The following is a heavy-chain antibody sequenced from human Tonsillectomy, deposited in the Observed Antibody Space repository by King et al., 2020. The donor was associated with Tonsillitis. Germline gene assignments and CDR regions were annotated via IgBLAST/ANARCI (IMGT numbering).Heavy chain of an antibody. V-gene: IGHV3-48*01. CDR2: ISSSSGTI. D-gene: IGHD3-3*01. CDR1: GFTFSDYS. Sequence: VQLVESGGGLVQPGGSLRLSCAASGFTFSDYSMNWVRQAPGKGLEWVSYISSSSGTIYYADSVKGRFTISRDNAKNSLFLQIKSLRAEDTAVYYCAGAPYSEIWIGHFDLDYWGQGTLVTVSS. J-gene: IGHJ4*02. CDR3: AGAPYSEIWIGHFDLDY.